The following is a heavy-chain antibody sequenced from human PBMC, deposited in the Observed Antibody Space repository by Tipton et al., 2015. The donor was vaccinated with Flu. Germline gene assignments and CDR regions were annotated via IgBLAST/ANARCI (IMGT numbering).Heavy chain of an antibody. CDR3: ARDLGSSGSFDY. CDR2: IYYSGST. D-gene: IGHD6-13*01. CDR1: GASINNYY. V-gene: IGHV4-59*01. Sequence: TLSLTCTVSGASINNYYWSWIRQPPGKGLEWIGYIYYSGSTNYNPSLKSRVTISVDTSKNQFSLKLSSVTAAGTAVYYCARDLGSSGSFDYWGQGTLVTASS. J-gene: IGHJ4*02.